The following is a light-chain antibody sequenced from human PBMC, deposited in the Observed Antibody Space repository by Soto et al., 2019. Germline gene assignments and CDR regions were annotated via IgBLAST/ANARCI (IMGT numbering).Light chain of an antibody. V-gene: IGKV3-11*01. CDR1: QGVSRK. CDR2: DAS. Sequence: DIVMTQSPATLSVAPGERVTFSCRASQGVSRKLAWYQQRPGQAPRLPIYDASNRATGVPARFSGSGSGTDFTLTISSLEPEDFAVYYCQQRSSWPPTFGQGTRLEIK. J-gene: IGKJ5*01. CDR3: QQRSSWPPT.